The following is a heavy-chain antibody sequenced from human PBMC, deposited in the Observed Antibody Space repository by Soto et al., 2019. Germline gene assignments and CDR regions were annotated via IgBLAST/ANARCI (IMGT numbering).Heavy chain of an antibody. CDR1: GFTFSSYS. CDR2: ISSSSSYI. CDR3: ARAPYYYDSRGYYAY. D-gene: IGHD3-22*01. J-gene: IGHJ4*02. Sequence: EVQLVESGGGLVKPGGSLRLSCAASGFTFSSYSMNWDRQAPGKGLEWVSSISSSSSYIYYADSVKGRFTISRDNAKNSLYLQMNSLRAEDTAVYFCARAPYYYDSRGYYAYWGQGTLVTVSS. V-gene: IGHV3-21*01.